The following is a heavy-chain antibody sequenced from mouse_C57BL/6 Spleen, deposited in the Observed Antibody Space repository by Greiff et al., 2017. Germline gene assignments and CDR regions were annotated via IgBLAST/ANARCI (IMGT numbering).Heavy chain of an antibody. CDR1: GFSLSTSGMG. J-gene: IGHJ3*01. CDR2: IYWGDDK. Sequence: QVTLKVSGPGILQSSQTLSLTCSFSGFSLSTSGMGVSWIRQPSGKGLEWRAPIYWGDDKRDNPSLKSRLTISKDTSRHQVFLKRTSVDTADTATYYCARRGGDYAWFAYWGQGTLVTVSA. CDR3: ARRGGDYAWFAY. D-gene: IGHD2-4*01. V-gene: IGHV8-12*01.